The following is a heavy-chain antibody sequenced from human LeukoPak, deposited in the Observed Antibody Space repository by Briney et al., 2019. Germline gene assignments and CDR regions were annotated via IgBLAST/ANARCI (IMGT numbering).Heavy chain of an antibody. J-gene: IGHJ4*02. CDR2: ISCHGDIK. CDR3: GKEAQPCVAASYDY. Sequence: GGSLRLSCAASGFTFSNYGMHWVRQAPGKGLEWVSVISCHGDIKYYGDSVKGRFTISRDNSQTTLYLKMNSLRAEDTAVYCGGKEAQPCVAASYDYWGRGTLVTVSS. D-gene: IGHD3-10*01. CDR1: GFTFSNYG. V-gene: IGHV3-30*18.